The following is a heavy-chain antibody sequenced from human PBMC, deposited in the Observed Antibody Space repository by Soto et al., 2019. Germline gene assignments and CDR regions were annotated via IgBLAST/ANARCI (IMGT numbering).Heavy chain of an antibody. CDR2: IYYSGST. Sequence: TSETLSRTGTVSGGSISSGGYYWSWIRQHPGKGLEWIGYIYYSGSTYYNPSLKSRVTISVDTSKNQFSLKLSSVTAADTAVYYCARLPRYRSSYWFDPWGQGPLVPVS. J-gene: IGHJ5*02. CDR3: ARLPRYRSSYWFDP. CDR1: GGSISSGGYY. V-gene: IGHV4-31*03. D-gene: IGHD6-13*01.